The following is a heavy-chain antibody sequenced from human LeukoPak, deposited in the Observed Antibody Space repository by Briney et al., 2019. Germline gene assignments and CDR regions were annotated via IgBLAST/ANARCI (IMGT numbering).Heavy chain of an antibody. CDR3: AKDWVTFGGVIGYFDY. D-gene: IGHD3-16*01. J-gene: IGHJ4*02. V-gene: IGHV3-23*01. CDR2: ISGSGGST. Sequence: PGGSLRLSCAASGFTFSSYTMSWVRPALGKGLEWVSAISGSGGSTYYADSVKGRFTISRDNSKNTLYLQMNSLRAEETAVYYCAKDWVTFGGVIGYFDYWGQGSLVTVSS. CDR1: GFTFSSYT.